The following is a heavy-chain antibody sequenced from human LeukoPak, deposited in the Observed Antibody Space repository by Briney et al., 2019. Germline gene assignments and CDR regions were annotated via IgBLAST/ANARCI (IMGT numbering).Heavy chain of an antibody. CDR1: GFTFSLYS. Sequence: GGSLRLSCAASGFTFSLYSMSWVRQAPGKGLEWVSVIYSGGSTYYADSVKGRFTISRDNSKNTLYLQMNSLRAEDTAVYYCYSMIVVEIRVINDYWGQGTLVTVSS. V-gene: IGHV3-66*01. J-gene: IGHJ4*02. CDR2: IYSGGST. CDR3: YSMIVVEIRVINDY. D-gene: IGHD3-22*01.